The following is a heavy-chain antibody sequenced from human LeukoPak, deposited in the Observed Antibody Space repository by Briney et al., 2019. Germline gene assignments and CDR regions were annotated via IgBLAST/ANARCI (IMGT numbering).Heavy chain of an antibody. CDR1: GGSFSGYY. V-gene: IGHV4-31*11. CDR2: IYYSGST. D-gene: IGHD2-21*01. CDR3: ARFDVVGLYYFDY. J-gene: IGHJ4*02. Sequence: SETLSLTCAVYGGSFSGYYWSWIRQHPGKGLEWIGYIYYSGSTYYNPSLKSRVTISVGTSKNQFSLKLSSVTAADTAVYYCARFDVVGLYYFDYWGQGALVTVSS.